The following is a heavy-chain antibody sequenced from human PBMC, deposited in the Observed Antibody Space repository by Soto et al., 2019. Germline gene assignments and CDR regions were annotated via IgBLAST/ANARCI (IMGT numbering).Heavy chain of an antibody. D-gene: IGHD7-27*01. CDR3: AREDPELGPFDY. V-gene: IGHV6-1*01. CDR2: TYYRSKWYN. CDR1: GDSVSSNSAA. J-gene: IGHJ4*02. Sequence: SQTLSLTCAISGDSVSSNSAAWNWIRQSPSRGLEWLGRTYYRSKWYNDYAVSVKSRITINPDTSKNQFSLQLNTVTPEDSAVYDCAREDPELGPFDYWGQGTLVTVSS.